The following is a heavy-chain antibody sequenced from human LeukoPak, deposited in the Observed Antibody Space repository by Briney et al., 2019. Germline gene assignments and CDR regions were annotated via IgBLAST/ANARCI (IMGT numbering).Heavy chain of an antibody. CDR3: ASSIEMATITFDY. V-gene: IGHV1-69*05. D-gene: IGHD5-24*01. CDR1: GGTFSSYA. J-gene: IGHJ4*02. Sequence: EASVKVSCKASGGTFSSYAISWVRQAPGQGLEWMGGIIPIFGTANYAQKFQGRVTITTDESTSTAYMELSSLRSEDTAVYYCASSIEMATITFDYWGQGTLVTVSS. CDR2: IIPIFGTA.